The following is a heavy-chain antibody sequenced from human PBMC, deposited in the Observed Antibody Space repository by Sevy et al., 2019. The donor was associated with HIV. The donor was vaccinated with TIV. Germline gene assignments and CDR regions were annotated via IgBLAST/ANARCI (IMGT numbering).Heavy chain of an antibody. CDR1: GLTFSSYG. CDR3: AGTYYYGSGSSYGMDV. Sequence: GGSLRLSCAASGLTFSSYGMHWVRQAPGKGLEWVAVISYEGSNKYYADSVKGRFTISRDNSKNTLYLQMNSLRAEDTAVYYCAGTYYYGSGSSYGMDVWGQGTTVTVSS. J-gene: IGHJ6*02. D-gene: IGHD3-10*01. V-gene: IGHV3-30*03. CDR2: ISYEGSNK.